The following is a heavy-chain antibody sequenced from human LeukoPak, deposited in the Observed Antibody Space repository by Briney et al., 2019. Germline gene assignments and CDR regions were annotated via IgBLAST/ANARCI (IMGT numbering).Heavy chain of an antibody. D-gene: IGHD6-19*01. CDR3: ATTLRPSGWYRDDAFDI. V-gene: IGHV3-48*01. CDR1: GFTFSSYS. J-gene: IGHJ3*02. Sequence: GGSLRLSCAASGFTFSSYSMNWVRQAPGKGLEWVSYISSSSSTIYYADSVKGRFTISRDNAKNSLYLQMNSLRAEDTAVYYCATTLRPSGWYRDDAFDIWGQGTMVTVSS. CDR2: ISSSSSTI.